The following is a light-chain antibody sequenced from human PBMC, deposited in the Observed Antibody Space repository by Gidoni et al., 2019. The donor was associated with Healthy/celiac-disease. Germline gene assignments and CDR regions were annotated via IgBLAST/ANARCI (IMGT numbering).Light chain of an antibody. Sequence: EIVLTQSPGTLSLSPGERATLSCRASQSVSGSYLAWYQQKPGQAPRLLIYGASSRATGIPDRFSGSGSGTDFTLTISRLEPEDFAVYYCQQYGSSLMWTFGQGTKVEIK. V-gene: IGKV3-20*01. CDR3: QQYGSSLMWT. CDR1: QSVSGSY. CDR2: GAS. J-gene: IGKJ1*01.